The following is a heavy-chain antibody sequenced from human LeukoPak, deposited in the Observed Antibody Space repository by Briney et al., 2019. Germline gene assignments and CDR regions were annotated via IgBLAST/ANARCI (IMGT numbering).Heavy chain of an antibody. CDR3: AKVYDYYDSSGSKRYFDY. CDR2: ISGSGGST. CDR1: GFTFSSYA. D-gene: IGHD3-22*01. J-gene: IGHJ4*02. Sequence: GGSLRLSCAASGFTFSSYAMSWVRQAPGKGLEWVSAISGSGGSTYYADSVKGRFTISRNNSKNTLYLQMNSLRAEDTAVYYCAKVYDYYDSSGSKRYFDYWGQGTLVTVSS. V-gene: IGHV3-23*01.